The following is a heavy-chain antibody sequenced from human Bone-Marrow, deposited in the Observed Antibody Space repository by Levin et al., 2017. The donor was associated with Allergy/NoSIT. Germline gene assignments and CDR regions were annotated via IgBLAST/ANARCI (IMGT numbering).Heavy chain of an antibody. V-gene: IGHV3-23*01. CDR1: GFTFSSYA. D-gene: IGHD5/OR15-5a*01. CDR3: VKDRDIVFTAGDR. CDR2: VSGSGDIT. Sequence: LSLTCAASGFTFSSYAMSWVRQAPGKGLEWVSDVSGSGDITKYVDSVKGRFTISRDNSKRTLFLEMNSLRADDTAVYYCVKDRDIVFTAGDRWGQGSLVTVSS. J-gene: IGHJ5*02.